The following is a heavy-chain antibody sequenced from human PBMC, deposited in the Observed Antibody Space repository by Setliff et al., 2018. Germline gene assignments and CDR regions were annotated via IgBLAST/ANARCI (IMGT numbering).Heavy chain of an antibody. J-gene: IGHJ4*02. D-gene: IGHD6-19*01. V-gene: IGHV1-18*01. CDR2: INNYNTNT. CDR1: GYAFSDYG. CDR3: VRVTSGRLDFDY. Sequence: ASVKVSCKASGYAFSDYGITWVRQAPGQGLEWMGWINNYNTNTNYAQKFQGRVTITWVTSISTAYMELSSLRSEDTAVYYCVRVTSGRLDFDYWGQGTPVTVS.